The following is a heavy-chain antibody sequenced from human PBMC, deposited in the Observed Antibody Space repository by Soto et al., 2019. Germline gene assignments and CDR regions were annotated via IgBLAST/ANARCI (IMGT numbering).Heavy chain of an antibody. V-gene: IGHV3-21*01. CDR1: GFTFSGYR. J-gene: IGHJ6*02. Sequence: EVQLVESGGGLVKPGGSLRLSCVASGFTFSGYRIHWVRQAPGKGLEWVSYISGPSIYIYYADSVKGRFTISRDNAKSAVYLQMNSLRAEDTAVYYCARGFRNGFNVWGQGTTVSVSS. D-gene: IGHD2-8*01. CDR2: ISGPSIYI. CDR3: ARGFRNGFNV.